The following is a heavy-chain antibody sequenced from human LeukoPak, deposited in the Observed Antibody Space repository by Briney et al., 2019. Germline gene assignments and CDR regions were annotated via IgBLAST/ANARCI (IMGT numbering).Heavy chain of an antibody. Sequence: SETLSLTCTVSGGSIGSYYWSWIRQPPGKGLEWIGYIYYSGSTNYNPSLKSRVTISVDTSKNQFSLKLSSVTAADTAVYYCARDTPLLVSDGPGAFDIWGQGTMVTVSS. CDR1: GGSIGSYY. J-gene: IGHJ3*02. CDR3: ARDTPLLVSDGPGAFDI. V-gene: IGHV4-59*01. D-gene: IGHD2-8*02. CDR2: IYYSGST.